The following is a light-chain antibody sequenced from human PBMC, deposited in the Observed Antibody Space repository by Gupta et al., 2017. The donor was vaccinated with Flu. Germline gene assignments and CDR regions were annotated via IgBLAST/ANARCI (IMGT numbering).Light chain of an antibody. CDR1: QSVSSSY. J-gene: IGKJ4*01. V-gene: IGKV3-20*01. CDR3: QQEGSERSGTT. CDR2: GAS. Sequence: EIVLTQSPGTLSLSPGERATLSCRASQSVSSSYLAWYQQKPGQAPRLLIYGASSRATGITDRFSGSGAGTDFTLTISRLEPEDFAVYYCQQEGSERSGTTFGGGTKVEIK.